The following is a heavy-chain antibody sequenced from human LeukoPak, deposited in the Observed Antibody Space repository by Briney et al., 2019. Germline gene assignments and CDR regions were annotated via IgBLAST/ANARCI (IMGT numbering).Heavy chain of an antibody. J-gene: IGHJ4*02. V-gene: IGHV4-34*01. D-gene: IGHD3-10*01. CDR1: GGSFSGYY. CDR3: AFGSAAPFDY. Sequence: SETLSLTCAVYGGSFSGYYWSWIRQPPGKGLEWIGEINHSGSTNYNPSLKSRVTISVDTSKNQFSLKLSSVTAADTAVYYCAFGSAAPFDYWGQGTLVTVSS. CDR2: INHSGST.